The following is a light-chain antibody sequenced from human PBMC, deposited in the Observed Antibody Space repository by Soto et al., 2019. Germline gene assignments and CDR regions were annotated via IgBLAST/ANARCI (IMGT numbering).Light chain of an antibody. CDR1: SSDVGGYNY. Sequence: QAVLTQPASVAGSPGQSITIYCTGTSSDVGGYNYVSWYQQHPGKAPKLMIYDVSNRPSGVSNRFSGSKSGNTASLTISGLQAEDEADYYCSSYTSSSTPPYVFGTGTKLTVL. V-gene: IGLV2-14*01. CDR3: SSYTSSSTPPYV. CDR2: DVS. J-gene: IGLJ1*01.